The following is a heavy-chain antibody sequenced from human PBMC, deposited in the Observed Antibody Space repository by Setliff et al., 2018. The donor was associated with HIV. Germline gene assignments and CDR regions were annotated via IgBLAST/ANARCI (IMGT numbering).Heavy chain of an antibody. CDR1: GFTFGSYW. Sequence: GGSLRLSCAASGFTFGSYWMSWVRQAPGKGLEWVANIKQDGSEKYYVDSVKGRFTISRDNAKNSLYLQMNSLRAEDTAVYYCARSFWGFVRNAASDIWGQGTMVTVSS. J-gene: IGHJ3*02. D-gene: IGHD3-16*01. CDR3: ARSFWGFVRNAASDI. V-gene: IGHV3-7*01. CDR2: IKQDGSEK.